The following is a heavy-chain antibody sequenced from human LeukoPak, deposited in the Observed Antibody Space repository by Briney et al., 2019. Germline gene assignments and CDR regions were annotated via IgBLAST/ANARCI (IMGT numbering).Heavy chain of an antibody. Sequence: ASVKVSCTASGYTFTSYYMHWVRQAPGQGLEWMGIINPSGGSTSYTQKFQGRVTMTRDTSTSTVYMELSSLRSEDTAVYYCAREGFPPKISDFWSGLGPYYYYGMDVWGQGTTVTVSS. CDR1: GYTFTSYY. D-gene: IGHD3-3*01. J-gene: IGHJ6*02. CDR2: INPSGGST. CDR3: AREGFPPKISDFWSGLGPYYYYGMDV. V-gene: IGHV1-46*01.